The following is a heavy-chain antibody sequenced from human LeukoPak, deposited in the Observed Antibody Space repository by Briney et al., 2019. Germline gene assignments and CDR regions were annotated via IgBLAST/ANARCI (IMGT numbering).Heavy chain of an antibody. D-gene: IGHD4-17*01. V-gene: IGHV3-9*01. CDR3: AKGLQSAVTTVFDY. Sequence: GGSLRLSCAASGFTFDDYAMHWVRQAPGKGLEWVSGISWNSGSIGYADSVKGRFTISRDNAKNSLYLQMNSLRAEGTALYYCAKGLQSAVTTVFDYWGQGTLVTVSS. CDR1: GFTFDDYA. J-gene: IGHJ4*02. CDR2: ISWNSGSI.